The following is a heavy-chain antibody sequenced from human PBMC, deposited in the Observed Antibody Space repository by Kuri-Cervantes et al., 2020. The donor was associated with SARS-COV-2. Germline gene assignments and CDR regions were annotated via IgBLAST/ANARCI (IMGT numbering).Heavy chain of an antibody. CDR3: AKGVAAVGTAGGTYYYHGMDV. CDR1: GFTFSSYV. CDR2: ISARGGGT. D-gene: IGHD6-13*01. J-gene: IGHJ6*02. V-gene: IGHV3-23*01. Sequence: GGSLRLSCAASGFTFSSYVMSWVRQAPGKGLEWVSGISARGGGTYYGDSVKGRCTISRDNSKNILYLQMHSLRAEDTAIYYCAKGVAAVGTAGGTYYYHGMDVWGQGTTVTVSS.